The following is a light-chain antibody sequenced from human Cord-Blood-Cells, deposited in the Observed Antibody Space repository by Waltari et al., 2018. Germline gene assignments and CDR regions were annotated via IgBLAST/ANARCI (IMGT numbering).Light chain of an antibody. J-gene: IGLJ2*01. CDR3: CSYAGSYTFVV. Sequence: QSAMTQPRSVSGSPGQSVTISCTGTSRDGGGYNSVSWYQQHPGKAPKLMIYDVSKRPSGVPDRFSGSKSGNTASLTISGLQAEDEADYYCCSYAGSYTFVVFGGGTKLTVL. V-gene: IGLV2-11*01. CDR1: SRDGGGYNS. CDR2: DVS.